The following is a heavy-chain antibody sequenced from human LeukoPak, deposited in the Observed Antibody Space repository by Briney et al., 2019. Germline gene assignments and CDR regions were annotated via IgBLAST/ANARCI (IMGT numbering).Heavy chain of an antibody. J-gene: IGHJ4*02. CDR2: IYYSGST. Sequence: SETLSLTCTVSGGSISSSSYYWGWIRQPPGKGLEWIGSIYYSGSTYCNPSLKSRVTISVDTSKNQFSLKLSSVTAADTAVYYCAGLRFLEWSVFDYWGQGTLVTVSS. D-gene: IGHD3-3*01. CDR3: AGLRFLEWSVFDY. V-gene: IGHV4-39*01. CDR1: GGSISSSSYY.